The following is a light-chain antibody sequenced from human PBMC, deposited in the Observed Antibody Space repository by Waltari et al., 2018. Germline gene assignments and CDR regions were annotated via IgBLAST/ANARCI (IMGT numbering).Light chain of an antibody. Sequence: EIVLTQSPGTLSLSPGEIATLSCRVSQGVSSTLAWSQQKPGQAPKLLIYGASIRATSIPDRFTGSGSGTDFSLTISSLEPEDFAIYFCQHYVRLPATFGQGTKVEIK. V-gene: IGKV3-20*01. J-gene: IGKJ1*01. CDR2: GAS. CDR1: QGVSST. CDR3: QHYVRLPAT.